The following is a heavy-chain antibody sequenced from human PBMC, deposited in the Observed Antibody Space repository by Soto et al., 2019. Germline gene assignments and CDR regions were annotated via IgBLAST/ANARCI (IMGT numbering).Heavy chain of an antibody. CDR3: AKARGRELLLKQIDY. CDR1: GFTFSSYA. J-gene: IGHJ4*02. CDR2: ISGSGGST. V-gene: IGHV3-23*01. D-gene: IGHD1-26*01. Sequence: GGSLRLSCAASGFTFSSYAMSWVRQAPGKGLEWVSAISGSGGSTYYADSVKGRFTISRDNSKNTLYLQMNSLRAEDTAVYYCAKARGRELLLKQIDYWGQGTLVTVSS.